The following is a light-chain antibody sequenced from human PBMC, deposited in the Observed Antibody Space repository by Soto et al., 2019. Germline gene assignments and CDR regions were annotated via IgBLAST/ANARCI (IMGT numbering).Light chain of an antibody. Sequence: QSVLTQPASVSGSPGQSITISCTGTSSDVGSYKLVSWYQQHPGKAPKLMIFQVSERPSGVSNRFSGSKSGNTASLTISGLQAVDEADYYCCSYAGSTTFVVFGGGTKLTVL. J-gene: IGLJ2*01. CDR1: SSDVGSYKL. V-gene: IGLV2-23*02. CDR2: QVS. CDR3: CSYAGSTTFVV.